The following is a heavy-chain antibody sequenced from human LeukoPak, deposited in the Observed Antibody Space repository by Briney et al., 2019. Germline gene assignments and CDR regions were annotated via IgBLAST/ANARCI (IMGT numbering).Heavy chain of an antibody. J-gene: IGHJ4*02. D-gene: IGHD3-10*01. V-gene: IGHV4-34*01. Sequence: SETLSLTCAVYGGSFSGYYWRWIRQPPGEGLEWFGEINHSGSTTYNPSLKRRVTISVDTSKNQFSLKLSSVTAADTAVYYCARDTYGSGSYYNYWGQGTLVTVSS. CDR3: ARDTYGSGSYYNY. CDR2: INHSGST. CDR1: GGSFSGYY.